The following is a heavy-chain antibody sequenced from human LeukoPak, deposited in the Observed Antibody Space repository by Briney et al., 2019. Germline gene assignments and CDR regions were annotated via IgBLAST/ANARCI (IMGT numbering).Heavy chain of an antibody. CDR1: GSTFSSYS. J-gene: IGHJ5*02. Sequence: GGSLRLSCAASGSTFSSYSMNWVRQAPGKGLEWVSSISSSSSYIYYADSVKGRSTISRDNAKNSLYLQMNSLRAEDTAVYYCARDDYDILTGNSWFDPWGQGTLVTVSS. V-gene: IGHV3-21*01. CDR3: ARDDYDILTGNSWFDP. CDR2: ISSSSSYI. D-gene: IGHD3-9*01.